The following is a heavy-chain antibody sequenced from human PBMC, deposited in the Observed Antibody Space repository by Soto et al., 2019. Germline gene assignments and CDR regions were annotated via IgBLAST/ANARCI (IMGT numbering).Heavy chain of an antibody. CDR1: GGTFSTHP. V-gene: IGHV1-69*01. CDR2: IIPIFGTA. Sequence: QVQLVQSGAEVKKPGSSVKVSCKASGGTFSTHPISWVRQAPGQGLEWMGGIIPIFGTANYAQKFQGRVTITADESTSTAYMELSSLRSEDTAVYYCARGGWGGFGVVDGAFDVWGEGRMVGVSS. J-gene: IGHJ3*01. D-gene: IGHD3-3*01. CDR3: ARGGWGGFGVVDGAFDV.